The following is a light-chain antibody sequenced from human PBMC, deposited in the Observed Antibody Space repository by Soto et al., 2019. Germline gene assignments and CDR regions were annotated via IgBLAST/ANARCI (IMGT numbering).Light chain of an antibody. Sequence: QSVLTQPASVSGCPGQSMTISCTGTSSDVGGYNYVSWYQQLPGKAPKLMIYDVSDRPSGVSNRFSGSKSGNTASLTISGLQAEDEADYYCSSYTSSSLYVFGTGTKVTAL. CDR3: SSYTSSSLYV. V-gene: IGLV2-14*01. J-gene: IGLJ1*01. CDR2: DVS. CDR1: SSDVGGYNY.